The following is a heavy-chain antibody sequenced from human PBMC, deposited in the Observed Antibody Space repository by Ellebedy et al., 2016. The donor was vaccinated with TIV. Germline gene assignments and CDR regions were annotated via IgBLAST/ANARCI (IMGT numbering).Heavy chain of an antibody. J-gene: IGHJ6*02. D-gene: IGHD3-22*01. CDR1: GGSFSGYY. CDR3: ARGRVIGLGGYYYGMDV. V-gene: IGHV4-34*01. Sequence: SETLSLXXAVYGGSFSGYYWSWIRQPPGKGLEWIGEINHSGSTNYNPSLKSRVTISVDTSKNQFSLKLSSVTAADTAVYYCARGRVIGLGGYYYGMDVWGQGTTVTVSS. CDR2: INHSGST.